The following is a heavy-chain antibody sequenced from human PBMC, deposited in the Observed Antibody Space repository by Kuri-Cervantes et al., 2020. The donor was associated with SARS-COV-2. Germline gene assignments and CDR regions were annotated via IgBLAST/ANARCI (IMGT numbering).Heavy chain of an antibody. D-gene: IGHD6-19*01. V-gene: IGHV1-3*01. J-gene: IGHJ4*02. CDR3: ARVIKQGSSGWARNYDY. CDR1: GDTFTSYV. Sequence: ASVKVSCKASGDTFTSYVMHWVRQAPGQRLEWMGWINAGNDNTKYSQKLQGRVTMTTDTSTSTAYMELRSLRSDDTAVYYCARVIKQGSSGWARNYDYWGQGTLVTVSS. CDR2: INAGNDNT.